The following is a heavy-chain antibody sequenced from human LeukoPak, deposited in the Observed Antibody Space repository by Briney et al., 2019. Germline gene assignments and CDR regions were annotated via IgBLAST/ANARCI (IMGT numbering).Heavy chain of an antibody. Sequence: PGGSLRLSCAASGFTFSSYWMSWVRQAPGKGLEWVANIKQDGSEKYYVDSVKGRFTISRDNAKNSLYLQMNSLRAEDTALYYCAKDMGPSVSNWFDPWGQGTLVTVSS. J-gene: IGHJ5*02. CDR3: AKDMGPSVSNWFDP. CDR1: GFTFSSYW. D-gene: IGHD3-10*01. CDR2: IKQDGSEK. V-gene: IGHV3-7*03.